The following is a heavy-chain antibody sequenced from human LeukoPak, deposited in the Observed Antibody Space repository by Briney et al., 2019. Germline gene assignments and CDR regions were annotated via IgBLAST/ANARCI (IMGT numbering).Heavy chain of an antibody. D-gene: IGHD3-9*01. CDR2: IRFDETNK. Sequence: GGSLRLSCAASGFIFTNYWMTWVRQAPGKGLEWVAFIRFDETNKYYADSVKGRFTISRDNSKNTLYLQMNSLRTEDTAVYYCAKEPRAIRYFDWLSNGIDYWGQGTLVTVSS. V-gene: IGHV3-30*02. CDR3: AKEPRAIRYFDWLSNGIDY. CDR1: GFIFTNYW. J-gene: IGHJ4*02.